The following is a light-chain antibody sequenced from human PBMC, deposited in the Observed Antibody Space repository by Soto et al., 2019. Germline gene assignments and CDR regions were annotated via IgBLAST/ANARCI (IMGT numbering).Light chain of an antibody. CDR3: SSYTSSSTYVV. Sequence: QSALTQPASVSGSPGQSITISCTGTSSDVGSYNLVSWYQQHPGKAPKLIIFEVSDRPSGVSHRFSGSKSGNTASLTISGLQAEDEDDYYCSSYTSSSTYVVFGGGTKLTVL. CDR1: SSDVGSYNL. J-gene: IGLJ2*01. V-gene: IGLV2-14*02. CDR2: EVS.